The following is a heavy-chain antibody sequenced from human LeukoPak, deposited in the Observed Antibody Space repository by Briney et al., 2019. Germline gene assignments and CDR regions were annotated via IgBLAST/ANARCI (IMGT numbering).Heavy chain of an antibody. D-gene: IGHD3-22*01. CDR3: ARGSYYYGTTGYYSLFDS. V-gene: IGHV4-30-2*01. Sequence: SGTLSLTCAVSGGSISSGGYSWSWIRQPPGKGLEWIGYIYHSGSTNYNPSLKSRVTISVDRSKNQFSLMLSSVTAADTAVYFCARGSYYYGTTGYYSLFDSWGQGTLVTVSS. CDR2: IYHSGST. J-gene: IGHJ4*02. CDR1: GGSISSGGYS.